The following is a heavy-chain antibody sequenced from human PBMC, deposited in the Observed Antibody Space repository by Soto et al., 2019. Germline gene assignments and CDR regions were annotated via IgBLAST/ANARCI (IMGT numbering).Heavy chain of an antibody. V-gene: IGHV1-3*01. D-gene: IGHD4-4*01. Sequence: VQLVQSGAGVKMPGASVKVSCKAFGYTFTSYAIHWVRQAPGQSLEWMGWINPATGNTKFSQKFQGRVTISRDTSANTAYMEVSSLRSEDTAVSSCTRQYSNLPRFDPWRPGTLVTLSS. CDR3: TRQYSNLPRFDP. J-gene: IGHJ5*02. CDR2: INPATGNT. CDR1: GYTFTSYA.